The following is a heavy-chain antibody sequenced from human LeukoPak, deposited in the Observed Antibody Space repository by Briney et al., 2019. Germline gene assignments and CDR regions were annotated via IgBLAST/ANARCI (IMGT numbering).Heavy chain of an antibody. CDR1: GFTFSSYG. D-gene: IGHD6-13*01. CDR3: ASPPNNSWDAFDI. CDR2: ISSSSSYI. Sequence: PGGSLRLSCAASGFTFSSYGMHWVRQAPGKGLEWVSSISSSSSYIYYADSVKGRFTISRDNAKNSLYLQMNSLRAEDTAVYYCASPPNNSWDAFDIWGQGTMVTVSS. J-gene: IGHJ3*02. V-gene: IGHV3-21*01.